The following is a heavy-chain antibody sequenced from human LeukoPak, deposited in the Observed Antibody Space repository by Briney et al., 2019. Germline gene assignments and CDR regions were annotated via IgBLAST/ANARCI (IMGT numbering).Heavy chain of an antibody. CDR3: AAADVRWLQLDY. CDR1: GGSISSGSYY. CDR2: IYTSGST. V-gene: IGHV4-61*02. J-gene: IGHJ4*02. D-gene: IGHD5-24*01. Sequence: PSETLSLTCTVSGGSISSGSYYWSWIRQPAGQGLEWIGRIYTSGSTNYNPSLKSRVTISVDTSKNQFSLKLSSVTAADTAVYYCAAADVRWLQLDYWGQGTLVTVSS.